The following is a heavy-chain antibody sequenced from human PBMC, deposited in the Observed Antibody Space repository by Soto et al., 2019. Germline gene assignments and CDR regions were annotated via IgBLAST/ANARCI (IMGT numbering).Heavy chain of an antibody. D-gene: IGHD5-18*01. CDR2: INPSGGST. J-gene: IGHJ4*02. Sequence: QVQLVQSGAEVKKPGASVKVSCKASGYTFTSYYMHWVRQAPGQGLEWMGIINPSGGSTSYAQKCQGRVTMTRDTSTSTVYMELSSLRSEDTAVYYCARDSVLRSYGPPFDYWGQGTLVTVSS. CDR1: GYTFTSYY. V-gene: IGHV1-46*01. CDR3: ARDSVLRSYGPPFDY.